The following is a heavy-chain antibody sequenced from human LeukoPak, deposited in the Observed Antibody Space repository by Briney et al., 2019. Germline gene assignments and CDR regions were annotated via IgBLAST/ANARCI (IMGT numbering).Heavy chain of an antibody. CDR1: GSSISSGDYS. CDR3: ARDGGYGHYDY. CDR2: IYNSGHS. J-gene: IGHJ4*02. Sequence: PSRTLSLTCAVSGSSISSGDYSWSWIRQPPGKGMEWIGDIYNSGHSFYNPSLKSRGTISVDTAKNQISLEVTSVTAADKAVYYCARDGGYGHYDYWGRGTLVTVSS. V-gene: IGHV4-30-2*01. D-gene: IGHD5-18*01.